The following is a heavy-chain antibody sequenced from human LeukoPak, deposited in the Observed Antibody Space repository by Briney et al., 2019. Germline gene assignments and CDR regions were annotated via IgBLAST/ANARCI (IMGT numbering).Heavy chain of an antibody. CDR2: ISSSSSYT. CDR1: GFTFSDYY. J-gene: IGHJ4*02. D-gene: IGHD4-11*01. Sequence: GGSLRLSCAASGFTFSDYYMSWIRQAPGKGLEWVSYISSSSSYTNYADSVKGRFTISRDNAKNSLYLQMNSLRAEDTAVYYCVRRHDYSNYPDYWGQGTLVTVSS. V-gene: IGHV3-11*06. CDR3: VRRHDYSNYPDY.